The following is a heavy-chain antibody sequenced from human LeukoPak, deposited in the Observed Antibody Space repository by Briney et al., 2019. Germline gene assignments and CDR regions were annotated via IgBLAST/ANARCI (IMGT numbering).Heavy chain of an antibody. Sequence: SETLSLTCTVSGGSISSGGYYWSWIRQHPGKGLEWIGYIYYSGSTYYNPSLKSRVTISVDTSKNQFSPKLSSVTAADTAVYYCARSTSSSWYTAWGYWGQGTLVTVSS. D-gene: IGHD6-13*01. CDR3: ARSTSSSWYTAWGY. J-gene: IGHJ4*02. CDR1: GGSISSGGYY. CDR2: IYYSGST. V-gene: IGHV4-31*03.